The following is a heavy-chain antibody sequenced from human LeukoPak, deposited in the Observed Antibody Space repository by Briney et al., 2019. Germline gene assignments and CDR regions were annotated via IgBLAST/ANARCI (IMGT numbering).Heavy chain of an antibody. CDR1: GGSISSSSYY. Sequence: SETLSLTCTVSGGSISSSSYYWGWIRQPPGKGLEWIGSIYYSGSTYYNPSLKSRVTISVDTSKNQFSLKLSSVTAADTAVYYCARVFGHYYGSGSYNWFDPWGQGTLVTVSS. CDR2: IYYSGST. CDR3: ARVFGHYYGSGSYNWFDP. J-gene: IGHJ5*02. V-gene: IGHV4-39*01. D-gene: IGHD3-10*01.